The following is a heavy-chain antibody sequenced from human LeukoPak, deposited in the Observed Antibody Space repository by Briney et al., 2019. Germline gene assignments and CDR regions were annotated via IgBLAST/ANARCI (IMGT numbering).Heavy chain of an antibody. CDR2: ISSSSSYI. CDR3: ARARITAADGLPIPLGY. J-gene: IGHJ4*02. Sequence: GGSLRLSCAASGFTFSVYTMNWVRQTPGKGLEWVSSISSSSSYIYYADSVKGRFTISRDNAKNSLYLQMNSLRAEDTAVYYCARARITAADGLPIPLGYWGQGTLVTVSS. D-gene: IGHD6-13*01. CDR1: GFTFSVYT. V-gene: IGHV3-21*01.